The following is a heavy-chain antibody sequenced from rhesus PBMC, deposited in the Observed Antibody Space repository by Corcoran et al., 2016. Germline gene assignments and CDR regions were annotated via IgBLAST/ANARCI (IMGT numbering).Heavy chain of an antibody. V-gene: IGHV4S10*01. CDR1: GGSISDSYR. Sequence: QVQLQESGPGVVKPSATLSLTCAVSGGSISDSYRWSWIRQPPGKGLEWIGDIYGSRTSTNYNPSLKSRVTISKDTAKTQCSLKLSAVAAADTAVYDCARDARAAAGLGYWGQGVLVTVSS. CDR2: IYGSRTST. J-gene: IGHJ4*01. D-gene: IGHD6S26*01. CDR3: ARDARAAAGLGY.